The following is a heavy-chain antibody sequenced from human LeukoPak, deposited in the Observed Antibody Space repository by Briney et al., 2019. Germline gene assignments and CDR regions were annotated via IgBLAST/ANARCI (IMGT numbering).Heavy chain of an antibody. CDR2: IRPDAGEI. CDR1: GFTFSDYY. D-gene: IGHD1-26*01. V-gene: IGHV3-7*01. CDR3: ARDKIMGATRFDY. J-gene: IGHJ4*02. Sequence: GGSLRLSCAASGFTFSDYYMSWVRQAPGKGLEWVANIRPDAGEIYYVDSLKGRFIISRDNAKNSLYLQMNSLRVDDTAVYFCARDKIMGATRFDYWGQGALVTVSS.